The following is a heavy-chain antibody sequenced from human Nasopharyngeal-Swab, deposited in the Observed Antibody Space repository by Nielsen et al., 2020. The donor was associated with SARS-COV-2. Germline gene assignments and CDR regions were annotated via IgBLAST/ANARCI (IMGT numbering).Heavy chain of an antibody. Sequence: SDTLSLTCTVSGGSISSYYWSWIRQPPGKGLEWIGYIYYSGSTNYNPSLKSRVTISVDTSKNQFSLKLSSVTAADTAVYYCARAVVRDNWFDPWGQGTLVTVSS. J-gene: IGHJ5*02. D-gene: IGHD2-21*01. CDR2: IYYSGST. V-gene: IGHV4-59*13. CDR1: GGSISSYY. CDR3: ARAVVRDNWFDP.